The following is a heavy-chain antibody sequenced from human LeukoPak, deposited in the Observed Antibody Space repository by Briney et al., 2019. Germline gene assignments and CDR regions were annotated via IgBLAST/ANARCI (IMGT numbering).Heavy chain of an antibody. CDR1: DGSISSGGYY. CDR3: ARDLGGYSYFDY. Sequence: SQTLSLTCTVSDGSISSGGYYWSWIRQHPGKGLEWIGYIYYSGSTYYSPSLKSRVTISVDTSKNQFSLKLSSVTAADAAVYYCARDLGGYSYFDYWGQGTLVTVSS. D-gene: IGHD5-18*01. CDR2: IYYSGST. V-gene: IGHV4-31*03. J-gene: IGHJ4*02.